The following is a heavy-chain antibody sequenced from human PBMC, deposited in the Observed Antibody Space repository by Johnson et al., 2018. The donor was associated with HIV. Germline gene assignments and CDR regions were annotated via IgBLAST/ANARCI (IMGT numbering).Heavy chain of an antibody. D-gene: IGHD3-10*02. V-gene: IGHV3-43*01. CDR2: ISWDGGST. CDR3: AKDGSGDVRGAFDI. CDR1: GFTFDDYT. Sequence: QLVESGGVVVQPGGSLRLSCAASGFTFDDYTMHWVRQAPGKGLEWVSLISWDGGSTYYADSVKGRFTISRDNRKNSLYLQMNSLRTEDTALYYCAKDGSGDVRGAFDIWGQGTMVTVSS. J-gene: IGHJ3*02.